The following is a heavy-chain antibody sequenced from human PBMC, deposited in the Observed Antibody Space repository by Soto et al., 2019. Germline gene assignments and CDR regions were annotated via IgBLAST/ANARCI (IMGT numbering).Heavy chain of an antibody. D-gene: IGHD3-10*01. CDR3: ATDGSGMGEYHDALDI. CDR1: GYTFTSYG. Sequence: QVQLVQSGAEVKKPGASVKVSCKASGYTFTSYGISWVRQAPGQGLEWMGWISAYNGNTNYAQKLQGRVTMTTDTXTXKAYMELRSLRSDDTAVYYCATDGSGMGEYHDALDIWGQGTMVTVSS. J-gene: IGHJ3*02. V-gene: IGHV1-18*01. CDR2: ISAYNGNT.